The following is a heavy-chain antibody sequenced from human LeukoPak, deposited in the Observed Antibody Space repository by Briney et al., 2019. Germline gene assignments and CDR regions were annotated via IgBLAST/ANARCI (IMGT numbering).Heavy chain of an antibody. CDR2: INHSGST. Sequence: PSETLSLTCAVSGGSLSGYYWSWLRQPPGKGLEWIGEINHSGSTNYNPSLKSRVTISVDTSKNQFSLKLSPVTAAATAVYYCARGYSSSWYLAKLFDYWGQGTLVTVSS. CDR3: ARGYSSSWYLAKLFDY. J-gene: IGHJ4*02. D-gene: IGHD6-13*01. CDR1: GGSLSGYY. V-gene: IGHV4-34*01.